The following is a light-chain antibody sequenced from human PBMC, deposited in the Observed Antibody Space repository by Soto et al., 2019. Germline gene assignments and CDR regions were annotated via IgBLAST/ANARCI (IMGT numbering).Light chain of an antibody. CDR1: QSVSSN. Sequence: SPVTLSLSPGEGAILAGRASQSVSSNLAWYQQKPGQAPRLLIYDASNRATGIPARFSVSGSGPHFSLAISLVEPEDLVVYYWKERTNRPINFAQGTRLEIK. CDR3: KERTNRPIN. J-gene: IGKJ5*01. CDR2: DAS. V-gene: IGKV3-11*01.